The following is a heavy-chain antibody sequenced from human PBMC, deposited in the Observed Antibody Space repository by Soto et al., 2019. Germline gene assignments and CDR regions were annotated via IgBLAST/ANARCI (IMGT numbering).Heavy chain of an antibody. CDR3: ARVILLGLDP. CDR2: IYYSGST. Sequence: SETLSLTCTVSGGSISSYYWSWIRQPPGKGLEWIGYIYYSGSTNYNPSLKSRVTISVDTSKNQFSLKLSSLTAADTAVYYCARVILLGLDPWGQGTLVTVSS. CDR1: GGSISSYY. J-gene: IGHJ5*02. D-gene: IGHD3-10*01. V-gene: IGHV4-59*01.